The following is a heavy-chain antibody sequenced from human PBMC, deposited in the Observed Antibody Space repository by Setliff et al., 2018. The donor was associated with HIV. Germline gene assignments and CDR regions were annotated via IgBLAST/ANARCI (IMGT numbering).Heavy chain of an antibody. CDR1: GYPIRNGYN. CDR2: IYHTGST. CDR3: ARSTYYYGSGKGSGWFDP. J-gene: IGHJ5*02. V-gene: IGHV4-38-2*02. D-gene: IGHD3-10*01. Sequence: SETLSLTCTVSGYPIRNGYNWGWIRQPPGKGMEWIGSIYHTGSTYYNPSLKSRVTMSVDTSKNQFSLKLISVTAADTAVYYCARSTYYYGSGKGSGWFDPWGQGTLVTVSS.